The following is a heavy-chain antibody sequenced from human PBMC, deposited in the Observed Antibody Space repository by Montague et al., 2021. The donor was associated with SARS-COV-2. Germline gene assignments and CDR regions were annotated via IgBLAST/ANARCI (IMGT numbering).Heavy chain of an antibody. Sequence: SETLSLTCTVSGGSINSSYWSWIRQPPGRGLEWIGYIYYRGSTNYNPSLETRVTLSVDPSKNQFSLKLSSVTAADTAVYYCARATLGITMIVVVMTAIDYYFDYWGQGNLVTVSS. CDR1: GGSINSSY. CDR2: IYYRGST. V-gene: IGHV4-59*12. D-gene: IGHD3-22*01. J-gene: IGHJ4*02. CDR3: ARATLGITMIVVVMTAIDYYFDY.